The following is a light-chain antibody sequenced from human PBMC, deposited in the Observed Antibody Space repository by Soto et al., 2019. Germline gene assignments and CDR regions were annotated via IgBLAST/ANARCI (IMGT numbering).Light chain of an antibody. CDR1: NSDVGGYSY. CDR2: EVT. CDR3: TSYTSRSTLV. Sequence: QSVLTQPASVSGSPGQSITISCTGTNSDVGGYSYVSWYQQHPGKAPKLMIYEVTNRPSGVSNRFSGSKSSNTASLTISGLQAEDEADYYCTSYTSRSTLVFGGGTQLTVL. V-gene: IGLV2-14*01. J-gene: IGLJ7*01.